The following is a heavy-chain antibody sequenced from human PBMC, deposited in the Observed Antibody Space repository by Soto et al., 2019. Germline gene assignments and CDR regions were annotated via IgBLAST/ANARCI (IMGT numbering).Heavy chain of an antibody. CDR1: GGSVSSDNYY. J-gene: IGHJ4*02. CDR2: IYHSGTT. Sequence: QVQLQESGPGLVQPSETLSLTCTVSGGSVSSDNYYWSWIRQPPGKGLEWIGYIYHSGTTDYNPSLQSRVTISLDTSKNQFSLKLSSVSASDTAVYYCARENKHWNKRIDYWGQGTLVTVSS. CDR3: ARENKHWNKRIDY. D-gene: IGHD1-1*01. V-gene: IGHV4-61*01.